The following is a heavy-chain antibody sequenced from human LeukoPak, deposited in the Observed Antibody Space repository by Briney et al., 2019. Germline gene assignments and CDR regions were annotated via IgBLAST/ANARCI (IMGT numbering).Heavy chain of an antibody. Sequence: GASVKVSCKASGDSFTAYYMYWVRQAPGQGLEWLGWINCNSGGTSYAQKFQGRVIMTRDTSISTAYMELSSLRSDDTAVYYCARLSYYLDVWGKGTSVTVS. D-gene: IGHD5/OR15-5a*01. J-gene: IGHJ6*03. CDR2: INCNSGGT. CDR1: GDSFTAYY. V-gene: IGHV1-2*02. CDR3: ARLSYYLDV.